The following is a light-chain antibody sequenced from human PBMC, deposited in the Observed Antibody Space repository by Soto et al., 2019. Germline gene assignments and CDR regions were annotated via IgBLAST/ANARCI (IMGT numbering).Light chain of an antibody. CDR3: QQGSNWPIYT. Sequence: EVVLTQSPATLSLSPGERATLSCRASQSVSGYLAWYQLKAGQAPRLLIYDTSNRATGIPAGFSASGSGTDFTLTISSLEPEDLAVYYCQQGSNWPIYTFGQGTKLEI. CDR1: QSVSGY. V-gene: IGKV3-11*01. J-gene: IGKJ2*01. CDR2: DTS.